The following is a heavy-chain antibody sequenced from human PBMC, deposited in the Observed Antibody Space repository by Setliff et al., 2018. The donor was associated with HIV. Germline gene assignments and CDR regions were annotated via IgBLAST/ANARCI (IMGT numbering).Heavy chain of an antibody. V-gene: IGHV1-2*02. CDR3: ATWPPEVRMAAFDL. J-gene: IGHJ3*01. CDR2: IKPNSGGT. D-gene: IGHD2-15*01. CDR1: GNIFTDSY. Sequence: ASVKVSCKVSGNIFTDSYMHWVRQAPGQGLEWMGWIKPNSGGTYYAQKFQGRVSMTRDTSITTAYMELRSLRFDDTAVYYCATWPPEVRMAAFDLWGQGTLVTVSS.